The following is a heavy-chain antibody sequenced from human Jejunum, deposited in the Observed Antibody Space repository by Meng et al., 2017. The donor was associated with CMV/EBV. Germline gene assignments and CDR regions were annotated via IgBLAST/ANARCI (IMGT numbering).Heavy chain of an antibody. J-gene: IGHJ4*02. D-gene: IGHD3-16*01. CDR3: AKVIMTSRPGSPLDY. CDR2: IQPITGGT. Sequence: GYTVTGYDRHWGRQAPGQGLELMGWIQPITGGTHYTQNFQGRVTMTRDTSISTAYLDLTRLTSDDTAVYYCAKVIMTSRPGSPLDYWGQGTLVTVSS. V-gene: IGHV1-2*02. CDR1: GYTVTGYD.